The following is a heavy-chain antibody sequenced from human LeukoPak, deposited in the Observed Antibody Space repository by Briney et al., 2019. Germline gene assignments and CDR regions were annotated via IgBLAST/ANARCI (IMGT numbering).Heavy chain of an antibody. CDR1: GGSISSGSYY. Sequence: SQTLSLTCTVSGGSISSGSYYWSWIRQPAGKGLEWIGRIYTSGSTNYNPSLKSRVTISVDTSKNQFSLKLSSVTAADTAVYYCARDPGDYGDYQSFDYWGQGTLVTVSS. J-gene: IGHJ4*02. CDR2: IYTSGST. D-gene: IGHD4-17*01. V-gene: IGHV4-61*02. CDR3: ARDPGDYGDYQSFDY.